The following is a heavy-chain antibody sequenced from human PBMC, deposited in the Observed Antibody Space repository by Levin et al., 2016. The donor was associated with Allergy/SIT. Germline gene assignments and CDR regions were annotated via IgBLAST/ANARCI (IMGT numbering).Heavy chain of an antibody. J-gene: IGHJ4*02. D-gene: IGHD6-19*01. V-gene: IGHV1-18*01. Sequence: WVRQAPGQGLEWMGWISAYNGNTNYAQKLQGRVTMTTDTSTSTAYMELRSLRSDDTAVYYCARDYSGWYDYWGQGTLVTVSS. CDR3: ARDYSGWYDY. CDR2: ISAYNGNT.